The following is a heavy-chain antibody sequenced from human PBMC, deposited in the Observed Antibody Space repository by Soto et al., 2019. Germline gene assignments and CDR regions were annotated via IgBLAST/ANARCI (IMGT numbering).Heavy chain of an antibody. V-gene: IGHV1-58*01. Sequence: GASVKVSWKVSGLTFGSSAVQWVRQARGQRLEWIGWIVVGSGKTKYAQKLQERVTITRDMSKSKVFMEVSGLKFEDTAVYYCATDHMTVALWGQGTLVTVSS. CDR2: IVVGSGKT. D-gene: IGHD3-22*01. J-gene: IGHJ4*02. CDR1: GLTFGSSA. CDR3: ATDHMTVAL.